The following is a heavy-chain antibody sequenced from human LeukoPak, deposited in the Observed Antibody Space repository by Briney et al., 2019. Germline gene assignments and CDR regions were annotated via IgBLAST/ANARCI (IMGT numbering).Heavy chain of an antibody. CDR3: ARDPSDDYGDYYYYMDV. CDR1: GFTFSSYW. J-gene: IGHJ6*03. V-gene: IGHV3-7*01. CDR2: IKQDGSEK. Sequence: GGSLRLSCAASGFTFSSYWMSWVRQAPGKGLERVANIKQDGSEKYYVDSVKGRFTISRDNAKNSLYLQMNSLRAEDTAVYYCARDPSDDYGDYYYYMDVWGKGTTVIVSS. D-gene: IGHD4-17*01.